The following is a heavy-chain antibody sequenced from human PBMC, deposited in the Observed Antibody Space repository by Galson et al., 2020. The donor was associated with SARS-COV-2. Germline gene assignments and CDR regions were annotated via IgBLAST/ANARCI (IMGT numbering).Heavy chain of an antibody. D-gene: IGHD1-7*01. Sequence: ASVKVSCKASGYTFHSYAVHWVRQAPGQRLEWMGWINPGNGNTKYSQKFQGRVTITRDTSASTAYMALSSLRSEDTAVYYCARWSELLYYFDYWGQGTLVTVSS. J-gene: IGHJ4*02. CDR3: ARWSELLYYFDY. CDR1: GYTFHSYA. CDR2: INPGNGNT. V-gene: IGHV1-3*01.